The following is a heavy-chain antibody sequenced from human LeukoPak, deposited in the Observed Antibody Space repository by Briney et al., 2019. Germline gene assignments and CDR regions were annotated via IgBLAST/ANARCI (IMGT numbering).Heavy chain of an antibody. J-gene: IGHJ4*02. Sequence: SETLSLTCTVSGGSISSSSYYWGWIRHPPGKGLEWIGTIYYSGRNYDNPSLKSRVTISVDTSKNQFSLKLSSVTAADTAVYYCARLEYSSGWYFDYWGQGTLVTVSS. CDR1: GGSISSSSYY. CDR2: IYYSGRN. CDR3: ARLEYSSGWYFDY. V-gene: IGHV4-39*01. D-gene: IGHD6-19*01.